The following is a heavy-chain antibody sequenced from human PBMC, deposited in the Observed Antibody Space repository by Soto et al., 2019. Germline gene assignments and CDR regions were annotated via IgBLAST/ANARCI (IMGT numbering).Heavy chain of an antibody. CDR3: ARERYYDYVWGSYRPDFDY. J-gene: IGHJ4*02. V-gene: IGHV1-46*01. Sequence: QVQLVQSGAEVKKPGASVKVSCKASGYTFTSYYMHWVRQAPGQGLEWMGIINPSGGSTSYAQKFQGGVTMTRDTSTSTVYMELSSLRSEDTAVYYCARERYYDYVWGSYRPDFDYWGQGTLVTVSS. CDR2: INPSGGST. CDR1: GYTFTSYY. D-gene: IGHD3-16*02.